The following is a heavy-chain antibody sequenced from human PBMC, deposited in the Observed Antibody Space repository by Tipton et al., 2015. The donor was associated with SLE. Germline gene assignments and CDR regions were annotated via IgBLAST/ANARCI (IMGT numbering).Heavy chain of an antibody. V-gene: IGHV4-59*12. J-gene: IGHJ4*02. Sequence: TLSLTCSVSGGSISNYYWSWIRQPPGKGLEWIGYVHYNGSTNYNSSLKSRVTISIDTSKNQFSLQLNSVTAADTAVYYCVRENWGLDYWGQGTVVTVSS. CDR2: VHYNGST. D-gene: IGHD7-27*01. CDR1: GGSISNYY. CDR3: VRENWGLDY.